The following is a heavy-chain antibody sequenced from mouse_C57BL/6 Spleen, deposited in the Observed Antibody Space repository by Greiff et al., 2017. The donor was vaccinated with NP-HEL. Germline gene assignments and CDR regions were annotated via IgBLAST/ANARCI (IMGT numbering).Heavy chain of an antibody. CDR3: ARSIGNGYGLDY. CDR1: GYTFTSYW. D-gene: IGHD2-2*01. J-gene: IGHJ2*01. Sequence: QVQLQQPGAELVKPGASVKLSCKASGYTFTSYWMQWVKQRPGQGLEWIGEIDPSDSYTNYNQKFKGKATLTVDTSSSTAYMQLSSLTSEDSAVYYCARSIGNGYGLDYWGQGTTLTVSS. V-gene: IGHV1-50*01. CDR2: IDPSDSYT.